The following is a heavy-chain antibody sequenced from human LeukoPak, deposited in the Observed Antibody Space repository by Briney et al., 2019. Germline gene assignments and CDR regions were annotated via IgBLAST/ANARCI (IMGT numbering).Heavy chain of an antibody. CDR3: AREGGGLAAAGQTGSAFDI. J-gene: IGHJ3*02. D-gene: IGHD6-13*01. CDR1: GGAFSSYA. V-gene: IGHV1-69*04. CDR2: IIPILGIA. Sequence: GASVKVSCKASGGAFSSYAISWVRQAPGQGLEWMGRIIPILGIANYAQKFQGRVTITADKSTSTAYMELSSLRSEDTAVYCCAREGGGLAAAGQTGSAFDIWGQGTMVTVSS.